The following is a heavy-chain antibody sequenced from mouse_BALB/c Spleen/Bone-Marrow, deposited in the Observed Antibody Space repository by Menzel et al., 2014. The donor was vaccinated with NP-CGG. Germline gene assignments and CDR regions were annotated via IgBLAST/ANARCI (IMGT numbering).Heavy chain of an antibody. CDR2: IDPSDSET. CDR3: ARPRYDYDDAMDY. CDR1: GYSFTSYW. D-gene: IGHD2-4*01. Sequence: QVHVKQSGSVLVRPGASVKLSCKASGYSFTSYWMHWVKQRPGQGLEWIGMIDPSDSETRLNQKFKDKATLTVDKSSSTAYMQLSSPTSEDSAVYYCARPRYDYDDAMDYWGQGTSVTVSS. V-gene: IGHV1-69*02. J-gene: IGHJ4*01.